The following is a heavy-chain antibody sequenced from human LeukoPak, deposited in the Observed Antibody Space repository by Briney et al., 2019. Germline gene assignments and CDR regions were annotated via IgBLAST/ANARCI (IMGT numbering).Heavy chain of an antibody. V-gene: IGHV1-45*02. Sequence: SVKVTCKASGYTFTYRYLHWVRQAPGQALEWMGWITPFNGNTNYAQKFQDRVTITRDRSMSTAYMELSSLRSEDTAMYYCASGGGSSSTIWFDPWGQGTLVTVSS. CDR3: ASGGGSSSTIWFDP. CDR2: ITPFNGNT. J-gene: IGHJ5*02. D-gene: IGHD6-6*01. CDR1: GYTFTYRY.